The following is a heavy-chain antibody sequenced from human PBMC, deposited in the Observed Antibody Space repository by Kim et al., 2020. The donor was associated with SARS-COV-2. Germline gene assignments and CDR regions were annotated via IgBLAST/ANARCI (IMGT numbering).Heavy chain of an antibody. J-gene: IGHJ4*02. Sequence: SETLSLTCTVSGGSISSGDYYWSWIRQPPGKGLEWIGYIYYTGSSHYNPSLNSRVTISIDTSKNQFSLKVSSVTAADTAVYCCARGPPIGGGDCYSHWGQGTLVTVSS. CDR3: ARGPPIGGGDCYSH. CDR2: IYYTGSS. CDR1: GGSISSGDYY. V-gene: IGHV4-30-4*01. D-gene: IGHD2-21*02.